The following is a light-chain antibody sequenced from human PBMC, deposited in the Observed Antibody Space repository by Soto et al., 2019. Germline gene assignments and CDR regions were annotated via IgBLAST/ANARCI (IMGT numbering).Light chain of an antibody. CDR1: SSDVGGYYY. J-gene: IGLJ1*01. CDR3: CSYVGRYTFV. Sequence: QSALTQPRSVSGSPGQSVTISCTGTSSDVGGYYYVSWYQQHPGKAPKLMIYDVTKRPSGVPDRFSGSKSGNTASLTISGLQGEDEADYYCCSYVGRYTFVCGTGTKLTVL. V-gene: IGLV2-11*01. CDR2: DVT.